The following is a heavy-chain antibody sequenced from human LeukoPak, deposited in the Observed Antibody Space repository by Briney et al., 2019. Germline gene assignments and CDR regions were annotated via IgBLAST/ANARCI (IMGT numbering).Heavy chain of an antibody. J-gene: IGHJ4*02. CDR2: ISWNSGSI. V-gene: IGHV3-9*01. Sequence: GGSLRLSCAASGFTFDDYAMHWVRQAPGKGLEWVSGISWNSGSIGYADSVKGRFTISRDNAKNSLYLQMNSLRAEDTALYYCAKDMSSIVGASGGFDYWGQGTLVTVSS. CDR3: AKDMSSIVGASGGFDY. D-gene: IGHD1-26*01. CDR1: GFTFDDYA.